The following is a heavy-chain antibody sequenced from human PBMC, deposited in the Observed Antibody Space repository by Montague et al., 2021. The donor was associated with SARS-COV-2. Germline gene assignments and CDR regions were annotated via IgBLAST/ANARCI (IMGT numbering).Heavy chain of an antibody. CDR2: VSHPGSA. V-gene: IGHV4-59*12. D-gene: IGHD3-9*01. Sequence: SETLSRTCSVSGGSTSNYYWTWIRQSPGKGLQWIGDVSHPGSAKYNPSLKSRVTISVDTYRKQVSLRLTSVTAADTATYYCARGVYSRVIFVVSHRYYFDYWGRGNMVAVSA. CDR1: GGSTSNYY. CDR3: ARGVYSRVIFVVSHRYYFDY. J-gene: IGHJ4*02.